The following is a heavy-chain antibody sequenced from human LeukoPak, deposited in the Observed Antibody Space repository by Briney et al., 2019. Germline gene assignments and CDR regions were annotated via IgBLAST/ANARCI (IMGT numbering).Heavy chain of an antibody. CDR2: IYSSGNT. Sequence: SQTLSLTCSVSGVSVRSGSYYWSWIRQPAGEGLQWIGRIYSSGNTYYNPSLNSRVTISVDSSKNQFSLRLSSVTAADTAVYYCVRAADYYDSSGYFFDSWGQGTLVTVSS. D-gene: IGHD3-22*01. V-gene: IGHV4-61*02. CDR3: VRAADYYDSSGYFFDS. J-gene: IGHJ4*02. CDR1: GVSVRSGSYY.